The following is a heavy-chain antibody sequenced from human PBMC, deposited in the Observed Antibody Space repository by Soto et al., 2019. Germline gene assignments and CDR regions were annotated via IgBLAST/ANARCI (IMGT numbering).Heavy chain of an antibody. CDR2: IYFSGNT. CDR3: ARSLGGTYDYVWQRYRFTPEFDC. CDR1: GGSITSGGYY. J-gene: IGHJ4*02. V-gene: IGHV4-31*02. D-gene: IGHD3-16*02. Sequence: QVQLQESGPGLVKPSQTLSLTCTVSGGSITSGGYYWTWIRQLPGKGLEWIGDIYFSGNTYYNPSLRRRLGISVDPSKIPFALKLTSGTAADTAVYYCARSLGGTYDYVWQRYRFTPEFDCWGQGTLVTVSS.